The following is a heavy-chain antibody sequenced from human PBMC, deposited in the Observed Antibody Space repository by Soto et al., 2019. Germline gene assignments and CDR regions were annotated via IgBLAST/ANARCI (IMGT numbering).Heavy chain of an antibody. V-gene: IGHV3-23*01. Sequence: GGSLRLSCAASGFTFSSYAMSWVRQAPGKGLEWVSAISGSGGSTYYADSVKGRFTISRDNSKNTLYLQMNSLRAEDTAVYYCAKDRRGAVAVEYFQHWGQGTLVTVSS. CDR1: GFTFSSYA. CDR3: AKDRRGAVAVEYFQH. CDR2: ISGSGGST. D-gene: IGHD6-19*01. J-gene: IGHJ1*01.